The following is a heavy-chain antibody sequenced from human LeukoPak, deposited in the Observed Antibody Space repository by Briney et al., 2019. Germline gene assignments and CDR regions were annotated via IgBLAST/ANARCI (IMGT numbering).Heavy chain of an antibody. J-gene: IGHJ4*02. CDR2: IYPGDSDT. D-gene: IGHD5-18*01. CDR3: ARSGRGYSHGYDY. V-gene: IGHV5-51*01. Sequence: GESLQISCKGSGSSFSSYWIGWVRQMPGKGLEWMGIIYPGDSDTRYSPSFQGQVTISADKSISTAYLQWSSLKASDTSIYYCARSGRGYSHGYDYWGQGTLVTVSS. CDR1: GSSFSSYW.